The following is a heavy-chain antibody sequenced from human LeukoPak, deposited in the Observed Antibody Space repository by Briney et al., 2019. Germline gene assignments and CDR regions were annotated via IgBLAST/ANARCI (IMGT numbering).Heavy chain of an antibody. CDR2: ISGSGGST. V-gene: IGHV3-23*01. Sequence: PGGSLRLSCAASGFTFSSYAMSWVRQAPGKGLEWVSAISGSGGSTYYADSVKGRFTISRDNSKNTLYLQMNSLRAEDTAVYYCAKESFSDYYDSSHRTNPNEYLQHWGQGTLVTVSS. J-gene: IGHJ1*01. CDR3: AKESFSDYYDSSHRTNPNEYLQH. CDR1: GFTFSSYA. D-gene: IGHD3-22*01.